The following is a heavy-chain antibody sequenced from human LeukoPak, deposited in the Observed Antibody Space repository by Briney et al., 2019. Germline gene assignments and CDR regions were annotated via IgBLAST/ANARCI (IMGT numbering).Heavy chain of an antibody. CDR2: IYYSGST. Sequence: SETLSLTCTVSGGSISSYYWSWIRQPPRKGLEWIGYIYYSGSTNYNPSLKSRVTISVDTSKNQFSLKLSSVTAADTAVYYCARSMVRGVIFFGYWGQGTLVTVSS. J-gene: IGHJ4*02. V-gene: IGHV4-59*01. D-gene: IGHD3-10*01. CDR3: ARSMVRGVIFFGY. CDR1: GGSISSYY.